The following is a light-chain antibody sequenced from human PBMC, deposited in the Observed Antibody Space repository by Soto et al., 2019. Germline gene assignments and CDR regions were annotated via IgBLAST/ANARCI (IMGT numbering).Light chain of an antibody. CDR3: QHYGHSLWT. J-gene: IGKJ1*01. Sequence: DSVLTQSPGTLSLSPGERASLSCRASQSVSSGHLAWYQQKPGQAPRLLIYGASSRATGIPDRFSGSGSGTDFTLTISRLEPEDYAVYYCQHYGHSLWTFGQGTKVEIK. V-gene: IGKV3-20*01. CDR2: GAS. CDR1: QSVSSGH.